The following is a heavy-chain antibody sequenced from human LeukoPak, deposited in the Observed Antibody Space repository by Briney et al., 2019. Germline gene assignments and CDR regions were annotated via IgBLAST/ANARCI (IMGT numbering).Heavy chain of an antibody. CDR2: ISTISSTI. D-gene: IGHD6-13*01. V-gene: IGHV3-48*02. Sequence: GGSLRLYCAAAGFTFSSYSMNWVRQSTGTGLQLVSYISTISSTIHYADSVKGRFTISRDNAKNSLYLQMNSLRDEDTAVYYCARGRGMAAAGMSYFFDYWGQGTLVTVSS. J-gene: IGHJ4*02. CDR3: ARGRGMAAAGMSYFFDY. CDR1: GFTFSSYS.